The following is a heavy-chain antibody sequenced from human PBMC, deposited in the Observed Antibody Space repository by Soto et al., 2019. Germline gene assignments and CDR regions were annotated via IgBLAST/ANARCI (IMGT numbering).Heavy chain of an antibody. CDR1: GGSISSGGYY. J-gene: IGHJ6*02. D-gene: IGHD2-2*01. V-gene: IGHV4-31*03. CDR2: IYYSGST. CDR3: AREIYCSSTSCPDLLLSGMDV. Sequence: PSETLSLTCTVSGGSISSGGYYWSWILHHPGKGLEWIGYIYYSGSTYYNPSLKSRVTISVDTSKNQFSLKLSSVTAADTAVYYCAREIYCSSTSCPDLLLSGMDVWGQGTTVTVSS.